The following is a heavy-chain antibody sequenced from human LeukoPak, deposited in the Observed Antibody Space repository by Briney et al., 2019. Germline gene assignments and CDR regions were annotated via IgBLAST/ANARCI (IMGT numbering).Heavy chain of an antibody. CDR2: FYYSGST. Sequence: SETLSLTCTVSGYSISSTYYWGWIRQPPGKGLQWIGSFYYSGSTYYNPSLKSRVTIYVDTSKNQFSLKLSSVTAADTAVYYCAKGLRYLSFNDAFDIWGQGTMVTVSS. CDR3: AKGLRYLSFNDAFDI. J-gene: IGHJ3*02. CDR1: GYSISSTYY. D-gene: IGHD3-9*01. V-gene: IGHV4-38-2*02.